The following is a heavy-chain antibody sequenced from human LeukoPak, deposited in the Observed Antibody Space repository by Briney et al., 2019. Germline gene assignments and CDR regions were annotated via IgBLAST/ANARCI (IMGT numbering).Heavy chain of an antibody. D-gene: IGHD2-15*01. J-gene: IGHJ6*02. CDR3: ARDRVAVYCSGGNCQSRYYYYDMDV. CDR2: ISYDGSDK. CDR1: GFTFSSYP. V-gene: IGHV3-30*09. Sequence: GRSLRLSCAASGFTFSSYPMHWVRQAPGKGLEWVASISYDGSDKVFPDSVKGRFAISRDNSNNTLYLQMNSLRPEDTAVYFCARDRVAVYCSGGNCQSRYYYYDMDVWGQGTTVTVSS.